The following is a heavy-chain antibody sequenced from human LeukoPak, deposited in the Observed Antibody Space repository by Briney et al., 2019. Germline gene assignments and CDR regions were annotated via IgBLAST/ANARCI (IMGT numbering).Heavy chain of an antibody. D-gene: IGHD3-16*01. Sequence: EASVKVSCKASGYTFTSYYMHWVRQAPGQGLEWMGIINPSGGSTSYAQKLQGRVTMTRDTSTSTVYMELSSLRSEDTAVYYCARGLRFFRLGQNFPGCYWGQGTLVTVSS. V-gene: IGHV1-46*01. J-gene: IGHJ4*02. CDR1: GYTFTSYY. CDR2: INPSGGST. CDR3: ARGLRFFRLGQNFPGCY.